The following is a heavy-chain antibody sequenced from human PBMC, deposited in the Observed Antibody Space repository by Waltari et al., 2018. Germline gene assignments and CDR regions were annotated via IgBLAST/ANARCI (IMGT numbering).Heavy chain of an antibody. CDR2: IMPLFGTS. CDR1: GDTFTTYG. CDR3: ARALDYFRRENYFDY. J-gene: IGHJ4*02. D-gene: IGHD4-17*01. Sequence: QVQLVQSGAEVKKPGSSVRVPCRASGDTFTTYGFNWVRQAPGQGLEWVGRIMPLFGTSNYAQKFQDRVTITADKYTSTVYMELNSLRPEDTAVYYCARALDYFRRENYFDYWGQRTPVTVSS. V-gene: IGHV1-69*13.